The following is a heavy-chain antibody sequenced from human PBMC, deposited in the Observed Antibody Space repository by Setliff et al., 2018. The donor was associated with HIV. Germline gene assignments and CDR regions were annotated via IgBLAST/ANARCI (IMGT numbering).Heavy chain of an antibody. CDR3: ARVQMAYAAFDV. J-gene: IGHJ3*01. D-gene: IGHD4-17*01. CDR1: GGSISTYY. Sequence: SETLSLTCTVSGGSISTYYWSWIRQPPGKGLEWIGSIYFTGSSDNNPSLNSRVTLSVDTSKHQFSLKLSSVTAADTAVYYCARVQMAYAAFDVWGQGTMVTVSS. V-gene: IGHV4-59*01. CDR2: IYFTGSS.